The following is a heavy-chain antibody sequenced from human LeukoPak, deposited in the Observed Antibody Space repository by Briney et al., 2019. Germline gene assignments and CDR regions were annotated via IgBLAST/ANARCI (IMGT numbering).Heavy chain of an antibody. V-gene: IGHV4-34*01. CDR3: ARGATISETGYFDF. D-gene: IGHD5-24*01. CDR1: GVSFSRYY. J-gene: IGHJ4*03. Sequence: SETLSLTCAVYGVSFSRYYWSWIRQSPGKGLEWIAEIDHRGDTNYNPSVESRVTISVDTCKNQFYLKVSSLSAADTAVYYCARGATISETGYFDFWGQGALVTVSS. CDR2: IDHRGDT.